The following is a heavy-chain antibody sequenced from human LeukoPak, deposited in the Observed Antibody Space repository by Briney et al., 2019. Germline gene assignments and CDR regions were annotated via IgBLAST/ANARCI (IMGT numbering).Heavy chain of an antibody. D-gene: IGHD6-13*01. CDR1: GYTFTSYG. CDR3: ARPIAAAGPSDAFDV. J-gene: IGHJ3*01. Sequence: ASVKVSCKASGYTFTSYGISWVRQAPGQGLEWMGWISAYNGNTNYAQKLQGRVTMTTDTSTSTAYMELRSLRSDDTAVYYCARPIAAAGPSDAFDVWGQGTMVTVSS. CDR2: ISAYNGNT. V-gene: IGHV1-18*01.